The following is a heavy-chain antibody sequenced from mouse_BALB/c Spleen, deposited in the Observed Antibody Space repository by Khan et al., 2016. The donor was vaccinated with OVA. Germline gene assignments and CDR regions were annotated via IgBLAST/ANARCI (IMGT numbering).Heavy chain of an antibody. D-gene: IGHD2-1*01. Sequence: QVQLQQSGAELAKPGASVKMSCKASGYTFTTYWMHWIKQRPGQGLEWIGYINPSSSYTGYSQKFKDKATLTADKSSSTAYMQLSSLTSEDSAIYYCTKRGVYGNFAYWGQGTLVTVST. V-gene: IGHV1-7*01. J-gene: IGHJ3*01. CDR3: TKRGVYGNFAY. CDR1: GYTFTTYW. CDR2: INPSSSYT.